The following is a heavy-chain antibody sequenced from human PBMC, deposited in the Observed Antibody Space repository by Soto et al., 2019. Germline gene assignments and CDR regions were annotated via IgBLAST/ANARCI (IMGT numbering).Heavy chain of an antibody. Sequence: GGSLRLSCAASGFTFSSYWMSWVRQAPGKGLEWVANIKQDGSEKYYVDSVKGRFTISRDNAKNSLYLQMNSLRAEDTAVYYCARDHFCPGSGGSCYPNDYWGQGTLVTVSS. V-gene: IGHV3-7*01. CDR3: ARDHFCPGSGGSCYPNDY. CDR2: IKQDGSEK. D-gene: IGHD2-15*01. CDR1: GFTFSSYW. J-gene: IGHJ4*02.